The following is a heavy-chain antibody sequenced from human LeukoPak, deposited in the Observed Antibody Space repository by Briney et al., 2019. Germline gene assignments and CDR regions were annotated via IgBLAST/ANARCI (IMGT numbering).Heavy chain of an antibody. J-gene: IGHJ4*02. V-gene: IGHV4-4*07. CDR3: ARERDFWSGYYFDY. CDR2: IYTSGST. D-gene: IGHD3-3*01. Sequence: PSETLSLTCTVSGGSISSYYWSWIRQPAGKGLEWIGRIYTSGSTNYNPSLKSRVTMSVDTSKNQFSLKLSSMTAADTAVYYCARERDFWSGYYFDYWGQGTLVTVSS. CDR1: GGSISSYY.